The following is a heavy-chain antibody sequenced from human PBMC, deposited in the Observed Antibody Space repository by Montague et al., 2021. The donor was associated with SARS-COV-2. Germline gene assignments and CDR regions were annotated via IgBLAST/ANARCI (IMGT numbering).Heavy chain of an antibody. CDR1: SGSIISSGYY. Sequence: SETLSLTCSVSSGSIISSGYYWGWIRQPPGKELEWIGNIYYSGTIYYNPSLQSRGTISVDTSKNHLSLRLSSATAAGTAVYFCARGMIRGVTSPFDYWGQGSQVTVSS. CDR2: IYYSGTI. V-gene: IGHV4-39*02. D-gene: IGHD3-10*01. CDR3: ARGMIRGVTSPFDY. J-gene: IGHJ4*02.